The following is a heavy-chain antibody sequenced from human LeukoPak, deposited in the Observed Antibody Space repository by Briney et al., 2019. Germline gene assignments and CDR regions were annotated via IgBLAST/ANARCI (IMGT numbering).Heavy chain of an antibody. Sequence: GGSLRLSCAASGFTFSSYGMHWVRQAPGKGLEWVAVISYDGSNKYYADSVKGRFTISRDNSKNTLYLQMNSLRAEDTAVYYCARERRNGKYYFDYWGQGTLVTVSS. D-gene: IGHD1-26*01. J-gene: IGHJ4*02. CDR2: ISYDGSNK. V-gene: IGHV3-30*03. CDR3: ARERRNGKYYFDY. CDR1: GFTFSSYG.